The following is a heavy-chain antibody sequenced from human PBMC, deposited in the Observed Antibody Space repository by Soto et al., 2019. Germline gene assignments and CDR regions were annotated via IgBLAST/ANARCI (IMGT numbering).Heavy chain of an antibody. D-gene: IGHD2-8*01. CDR1: GYSFTDYH. V-gene: IGHV1-2*04. CDR2: INPKSGGT. Sequence: ASVKVSCKASGYSFTDYHIHWVRQAPGQGLEWLGLINPKSGGTSTAQKFQGWVTMTTDTSISTASMELTRLTSDDTAIYYCARGDSTDCSNGVCSFFYNHDMDVWGQGTTVTVSS. J-gene: IGHJ6*02. CDR3: ARGDSTDCSNGVCSFFYNHDMDV.